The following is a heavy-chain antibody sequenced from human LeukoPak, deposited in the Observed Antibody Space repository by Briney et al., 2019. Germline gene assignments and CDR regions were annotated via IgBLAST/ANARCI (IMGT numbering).Heavy chain of an antibody. V-gene: IGHV3-21*01. D-gene: IGHD4-11*01. CDR1: GFTFSSYA. CDR2: ISSSSSYI. J-gene: IGHJ4*02. Sequence: GGSLRLSCAASGFTFSSYAMSWVRQAPGKGLEWVSSISSSSSYIYYADSVKGRFTISRDNAKNSLYLQMNSLRAEDTAVYYCARDPYSGLFDYWGQGTLVTVSS. CDR3: ARDPYSGLFDY.